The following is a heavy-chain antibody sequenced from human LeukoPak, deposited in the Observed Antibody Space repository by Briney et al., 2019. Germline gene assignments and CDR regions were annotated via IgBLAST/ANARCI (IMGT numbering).Heavy chain of an antibody. J-gene: IGHJ6*03. CDR2: INWNGGST. D-gene: IGHD6-19*01. V-gene: IGHV3-20*04. CDR1: GFTFDDYG. Sequence: GGSLRLSCAASGFTFDDYGMSWVRQAPGKGLEWVSGINWNGGSTGYADSVKGRFTISRDNAKNSLYLQMNSLRAEDTAVYYCARDLRSYSSGWYDYYYYYMDVWGKGTTVTISS. CDR3: ARDLRSYSSGWYDYYYYYMDV.